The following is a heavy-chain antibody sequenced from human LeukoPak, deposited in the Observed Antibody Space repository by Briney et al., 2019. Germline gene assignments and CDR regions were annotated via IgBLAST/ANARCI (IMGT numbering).Heavy chain of an antibody. CDR2: IYPGDSDT. CDR3: AGRLTMVRGVLGGPFDY. D-gene: IGHD3-10*01. Sequence: GESLKISCKGSGYSFTSYWIGWVRQMPGKGLEWMGIIYPGDSDTRYSPSFQGQVTISADKSISTAYLQWSSLKASDTAMYYCAGRLTMVRGVLGGPFDYWGQGTLVTVSS. J-gene: IGHJ4*02. CDR1: GYSFTSYW. V-gene: IGHV5-51*01.